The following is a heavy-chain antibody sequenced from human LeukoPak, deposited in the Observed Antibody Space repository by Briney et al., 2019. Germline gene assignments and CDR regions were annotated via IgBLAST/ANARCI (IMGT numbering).Heavy chain of an antibody. Sequence: GGSLRLSCAASGFTFSSYGMHWVRQAPGKGLEWVAVISYDGSNKYYADSVKGRFTISRDNSKNTLYLQMNSLRAEDTAVYYCAKSPEMVGASCPNYWGQGTLVTVSS. CDR1: GFTFSSYG. CDR2: ISYDGSNK. J-gene: IGHJ4*02. V-gene: IGHV3-30*18. CDR3: AKSPEMVGASCPNY. D-gene: IGHD1-26*01.